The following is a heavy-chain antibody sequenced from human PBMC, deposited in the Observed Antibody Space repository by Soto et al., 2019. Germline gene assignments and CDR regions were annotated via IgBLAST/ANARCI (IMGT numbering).Heavy chain of an antibody. Sequence: QVRLVESGGGVVQPGRSLRLSCTASGFSFSSYAMYWFRQPPGKGLEWVAVISHDGINKHYADSVKGRVTVSRDNSNQPLDLQLNSLGGEDTAMYYCAGDMYSRDYFGKWFEPWGQGTLVTVSS. CDR1: GFSFSSYA. J-gene: IGHJ5*02. CDR3: AGDMYSRDYFGKWFEP. D-gene: IGHD6-19*01. CDR2: ISHDGINK. V-gene: IGHV3-30-3*01.